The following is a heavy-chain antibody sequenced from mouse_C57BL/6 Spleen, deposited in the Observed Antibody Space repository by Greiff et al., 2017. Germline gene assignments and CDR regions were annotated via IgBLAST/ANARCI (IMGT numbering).Heavy chain of an antibody. CDR3: TREIITTVVGAMEC. D-gene: IGHD1-1*01. J-gene: IGHJ4*01. Sequence: EVKLMESGEGLVKPGGSLKLSCAASGFTFSSYAMSWVRQTPEQRLEWVAYISSGGDYIYYADTVKGRFTISRDNARNTLYLQLSSLKSEDTAMYYCTREIITTVVGAMECWGQGTSVTVSS. CDR2: ISSGGDYI. V-gene: IGHV5-9-1*02. CDR1: GFTFSSYA.